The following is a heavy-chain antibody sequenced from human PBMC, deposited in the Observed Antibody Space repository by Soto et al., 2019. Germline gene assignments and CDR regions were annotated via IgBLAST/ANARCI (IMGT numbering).Heavy chain of an antibody. CDR2: VYYNGTT. V-gene: IGHV4-59*01. Sequence: QVQLQESGPGLVKPSETLSLTCTVSGDAISSYYWSWMRRPPGMGLEWIGFVYYNGTTNYSRSLRSRVTMSVDTATNQFSLNLRSVTAADSAVYYCARTPLIWGQGIQVTVSS. D-gene: IGHD2-15*01. CDR3: ARTPLI. CDR1: GDAISSYY. J-gene: IGHJ4*02.